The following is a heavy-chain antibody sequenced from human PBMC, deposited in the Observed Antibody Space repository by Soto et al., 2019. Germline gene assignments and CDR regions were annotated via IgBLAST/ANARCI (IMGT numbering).Heavy chain of an antibody. J-gene: IGHJ4*02. CDR3: ASYSSGLGFDY. CDR1: GGSFSGYY. D-gene: IGHD6-19*01. Sequence: SETLSLTCAVYGGSFSGYYWSWIRQPPGKGLEWIGEINHSGSANYNPSLKSRVTISVDTSKNQFSLKLSSVTAADTAVYYCASYSSGLGFDYWGQGTLVTVSS. CDR2: INHSGSA. V-gene: IGHV4-34*01.